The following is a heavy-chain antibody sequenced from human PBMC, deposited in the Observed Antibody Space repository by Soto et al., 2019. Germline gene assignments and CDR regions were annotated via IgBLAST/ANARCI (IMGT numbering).Heavy chain of an antibody. V-gene: IGHV4-31*03. CDR2: IYYSGST. J-gene: IGHJ4*02. CDR1: GGSISSGGYY. CDR3: ARDGGYGSGSYYFAY. D-gene: IGHD3-10*01. Sequence: SETLSLTCTVSGGSISSGGYYWSWIRQHPGKGLEWIGFIYYSGSTSYNPSLKSRVTISVDTSRNQFSLRPTSVTAADTAVYYCARDGGYGSGSYYFAYWGQGTLVTVSS.